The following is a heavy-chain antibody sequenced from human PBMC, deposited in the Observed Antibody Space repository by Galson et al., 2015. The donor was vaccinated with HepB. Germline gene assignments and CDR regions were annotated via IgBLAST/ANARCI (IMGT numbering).Heavy chain of an antibody. D-gene: IGHD6-13*01. V-gene: IGHV3-23*01. CDR1: GFTFSSYA. J-gene: IGHJ5*02. CDR2: ISGSGGST. Sequence: SLRLSCAASGFTFSSYAMSWVRQAPGKGLEWVSAISGSGGSTYYADSVKGRFTISRDNSKNTLYLQMNSLRAEDTAVYYCAKDSSSWEVPNWFDPWGQGTLVTVSS. CDR3: AKDSSSWEVPNWFDP.